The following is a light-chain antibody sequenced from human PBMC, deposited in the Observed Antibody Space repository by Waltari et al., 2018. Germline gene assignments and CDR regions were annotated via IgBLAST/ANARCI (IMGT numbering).Light chain of an antibody. V-gene: IGKV3-15*01. J-gene: IGKJ1*01. Sequence: EIVMTQSPATLSVSPGERATLSCRASQSVSSNLAWYQQKPGQAPRLLIYGASTRATGIPARFSGSVSGTEFTLTISSMQSEDFAVYYCQQYNNWPPGVTFGQGTKVEIK. CDR1: QSVSSN. CDR3: QQYNNWPPGVT. CDR2: GAS.